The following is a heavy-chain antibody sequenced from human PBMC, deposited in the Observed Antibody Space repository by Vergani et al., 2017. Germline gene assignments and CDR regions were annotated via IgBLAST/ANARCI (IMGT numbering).Heavy chain of an antibody. CDR2: IYYSGST. CDR3: AMTIWGGYSGFSGRGDAFDI. CDR1: GGSISSYY. V-gene: IGHV4-59*01. Sequence: QVQLQESGPGLVKPSETLSLTCTVSGGSISSYYWSWIRQPPGKGLEWIGYIYYSGSTNYNPSLKSRVTISVDTSKNHFSLKLSSVTAADTAVYYCAMTIWGGYSGFSGRGDAFDIWGQGTMVTVSS. D-gene: IGHD5-12*01. J-gene: IGHJ3*02.